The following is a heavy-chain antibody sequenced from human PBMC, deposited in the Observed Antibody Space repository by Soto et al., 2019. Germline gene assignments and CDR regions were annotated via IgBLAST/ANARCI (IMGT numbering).Heavy chain of an antibody. CDR1: GYSISSGYY. V-gene: IGHV4-38-2*01. Sequence: SETLSLTCAVSGYSISSGYYWGWIRQPPGKGLEWIGSIYHSGSTYYNPSLKSRVTISVDTSKNQFSLKLSSVTAADTAVYYCARVSYYDSSGYQGWFDPCDQ. D-gene: IGHD3-22*01. J-gene: IGHJ5*02. CDR3: ARVSYYDSSGYQGWFDP. CDR2: IYHSGST.